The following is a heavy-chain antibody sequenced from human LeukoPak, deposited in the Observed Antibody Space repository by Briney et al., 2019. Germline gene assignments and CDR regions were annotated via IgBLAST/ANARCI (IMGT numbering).Heavy chain of an antibody. CDR3: AKDPRSGTGAY. Sequence: GGSLRLSCAASGFTFSSYDMSWVRQAPGKGLEWVSAISGSDGSTYYADSVKGRFTISRDNSKNTLYLQMNSLRAEDTAVYYCAKDPRSGTGAYWGQGTLVTVSS. CDR2: ISGSDGST. D-gene: IGHD6-13*01. CDR1: GFTFSSYD. V-gene: IGHV3-23*01. J-gene: IGHJ4*02.